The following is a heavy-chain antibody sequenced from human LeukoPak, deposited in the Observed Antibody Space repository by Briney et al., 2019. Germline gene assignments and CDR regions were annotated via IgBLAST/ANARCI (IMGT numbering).Heavy chain of an antibody. D-gene: IGHD3-3*01. J-gene: IGHJ5*02. V-gene: IGHV4-31*03. Sequence: SETLSLTCTVSGGSISSGGYYWSWIRQHPGKGLEWIGYIYYSGSTYYNPSLKSRVTISVDTSKNQFSLKLSSVTAADTAVYYCARVGPGVVISPKKNWFDPWGQGTLVTVSS. CDR3: ARVGPGVVISPKKNWFDP. CDR2: IYYSGST. CDR1: GGSISSGGYY.